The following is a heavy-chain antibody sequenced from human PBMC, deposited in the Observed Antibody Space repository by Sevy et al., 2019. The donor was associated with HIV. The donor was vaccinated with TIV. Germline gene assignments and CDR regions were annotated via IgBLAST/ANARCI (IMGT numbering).Heavy chain of an antibody. CDR2: IKSDGSDK. CDR1: GFTFSIYY. CDR3: ARYGGYIDH. Sequence: GGSLRLSCAASGFTFSIYYMTWARQAPGKGLEWVANIKSDGSDKYYVDSVKGRFTISRDNAKNPLYLQMNSLTAEDTAVYYCARYGGYIDHWGHGTLVTVSS. J-gene: IGHJ4*01. D-gene: IGHD2-15*01. V-gene: IGHV3-7*01.